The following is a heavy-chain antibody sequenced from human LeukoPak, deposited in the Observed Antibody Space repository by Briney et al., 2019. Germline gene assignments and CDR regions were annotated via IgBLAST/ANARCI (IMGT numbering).Heavy chain of an antibody. CDR1: GFTFSDYY. CDR2: ISSSGSTI. D-gene: IGHD6-13*01. CDR3: TRDGEAAAAYFDY. Sequence: GGSLRLSCAASGFTFSDYYMSWIRQAPGKGLEWVSYISSSGSTIYYADSVKGRFTISRDNAKNSLYLQMNSLRAEDTAVYYCTRDGEAAAAYFDYWGQGTLVTVSS. V-gene: IGHV3-11*01. J-gene: IGHJ4*02.